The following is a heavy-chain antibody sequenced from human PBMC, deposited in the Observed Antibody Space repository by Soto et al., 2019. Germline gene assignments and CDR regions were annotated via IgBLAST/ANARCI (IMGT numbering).Heavy chain of an antibody. CDR2: ISRTGGTT. D-gene: IGHD6-13*01. CDR1: GFIFSNYA. V-gene: IGHV3-23*01. Sequence: EVHMLDSGGGLVQPGGSLRLSCAASGFIFSNYAMIWVRQAPGKGLEWVSTISRTGGTTYYADSVKGRFTVSRDNSTNTRFRKMNSLRAEDTALYYCVAAKSSDYWGQGILVIDSS. CDR3: VAAKSSDY. J-gene: IGHJ4*02.